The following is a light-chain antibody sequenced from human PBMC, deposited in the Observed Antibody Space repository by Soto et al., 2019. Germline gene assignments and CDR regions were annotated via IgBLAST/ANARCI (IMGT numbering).Light chain of an antibody. V-gene: IGKV3-15*01. Sequence: EIVLTQSPATLSLSPGERATLSCRASQSVNSNLAWYQQKPGQAPRLLIYGASTKATGIPARFSGSGSGTEFTLTISSLQSEDFAVYYCQQYNNWPPPWTFGQGTKVDIK. J-gene: IGKJ1*01. CDR1: QSVNSN. CDR3: QQYNNWPPPWT. CDR2: GAS.